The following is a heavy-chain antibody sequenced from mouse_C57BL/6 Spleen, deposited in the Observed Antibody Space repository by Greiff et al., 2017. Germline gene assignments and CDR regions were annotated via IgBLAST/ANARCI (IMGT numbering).Heavy chain of an antibody. CDR2: ISDGGSYT. J-gene: IGHJ4*01. V-gene: IGHV5-4*03. Sequence: EVKLVESGGGLVKPGGSLKLSCAASGFTFSSYAMSWVRQTPEKRLEWVATISDGGSYTYYPDNVKGRFTISRDNAKNNLYLQMSHLKAEDTAMYYCASDFGYDERDAMDYWGQGTSVTVSS. CDR1: GFTFSSYA. CDR3: ASDFGYDERDAMDY. D-gene: IGHD2-2*01.